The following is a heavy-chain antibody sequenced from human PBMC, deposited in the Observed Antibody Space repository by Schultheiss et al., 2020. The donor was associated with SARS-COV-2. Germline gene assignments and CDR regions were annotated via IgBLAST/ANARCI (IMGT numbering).Heavy chain of an antibody. CDR3: AKTKRQWLPQRAYYYYYGMDV. CDR2: ISSNGGST. J-gene: IGHJ6*02. CDR1: GFTFSSYA. V-gene: IGHV3-64*04. Sequence: GGSLRLSCSASGFTFSSYAMHWVRQAPGKGLEYVSAISSNGGSTYYADSVKGRFTISRDNSKNTLYLQMNSLRAEDTAVYYCAKTKRQWLPQRAYYYYYGMDVWGQGTTVTVSS. D-gene: IGHD6-19*01.